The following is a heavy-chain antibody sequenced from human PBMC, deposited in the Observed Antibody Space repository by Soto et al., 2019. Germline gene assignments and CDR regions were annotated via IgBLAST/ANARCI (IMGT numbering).Heavy chain of an antibody. V-gene: IGHV1-69*12. D-gene: IGHD3-9*01. CDR3: ARGLTGYYQYYYYYGMDV. CDR1: GGTFSSYA. J-gene: IGHJ6*02. Sequence: QVQLVQSGAEVKKPGSSVKVSCKASGGTFSSYAISWVRQAPGQGLEWMGGIIPIFGTANYAQKFQGRVTITADESTSTAYMELSSLRSEDTAVHYCARGLTGYYQYYYYYGMDVWGQGTTVTVSS. CDR2: IIPIFGTA.